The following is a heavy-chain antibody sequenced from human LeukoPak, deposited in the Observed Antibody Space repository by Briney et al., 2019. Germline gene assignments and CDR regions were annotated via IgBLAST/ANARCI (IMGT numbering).Heavy chain of an antibody. J-gene: IGHJ3*02. V-gene: IGHV6-1*01. D-gene: IGHD2-2*01. CDR3: ARHLVGRLGYCSSTSCHARTPDAFDI. CDR1: GDSVSSNSAA. CDR2: TYYRSKWYN. Sequence: SQTLSLTCAISGDSVSSNSAAWNWIRQSPSRGLEWLGRTYYRSKWYNDYAVSVKSRITINPDTSKNQFSLKLSSVTAADTAVYYCARHLVGRLGYCSSTSCHARTPDAFDIWGQGTMVTVSS.